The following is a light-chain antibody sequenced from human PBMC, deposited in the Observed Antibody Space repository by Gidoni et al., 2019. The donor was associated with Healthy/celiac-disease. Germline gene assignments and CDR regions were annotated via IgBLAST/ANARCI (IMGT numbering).Light chain of an antibody. CDR1: QDISNY. CDR2: DAS. Sequence: DIQMTQSPSSLSASVGDRVTITCQASQDISNYLNWYQQKPGKAPKLLIYDASNLEKGVPSRFSGSGSGTDFTFTISSLQPEDIATYYCQQYDNLPPGVTFGPGTKVDIK. J-gene: IGKJ3*01. V-gene: IGKV1-33*01. CDR3: QQYDNLPPGVT.